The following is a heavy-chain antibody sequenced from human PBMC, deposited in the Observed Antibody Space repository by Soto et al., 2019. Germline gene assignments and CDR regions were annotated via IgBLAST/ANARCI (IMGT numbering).Heavy chain of an antibody. D-gene: IGHD3-10*01. CDR2: IYSRGNT. CDR1: GGSXSXXXXX. CDR3: ARALSGSYFVLEY. Sequence: PGRXKPSQTLSLTCTVSGGSXSXXXXXXXWIRQHPGKGLEWIGYIYSRGNTFYSPSXXXXXXXXXXXXXXXXXXXXXXXXAADTAVYFCARALSGSYFVLEYWGPGAPVTXXS. V-gene: IGHV4-31*01. J-gene: IGHJ4*02.